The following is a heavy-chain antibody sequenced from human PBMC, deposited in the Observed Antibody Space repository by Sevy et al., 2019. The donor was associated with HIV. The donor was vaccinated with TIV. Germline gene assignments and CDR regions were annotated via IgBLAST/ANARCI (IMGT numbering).Heavy chain of an antibody. CDR3: AKTLIVAAAFDY. Sequence: GGSLRLSCAASGFTFSDYYMSWIRQAPGKGLEWVSYISSSGSTIYYADSVKGRFTISRDNAKNSLYLQMNSLRAEDTAVYYCAKTLIVAAAFDYWGQGTLVTVSS. D-gene: IGHD6-13*01. CDR1: GFTFSDYY. V-gene: IGHV3-11*01. CDR2: ISSSGSTI. J-gene: IGHJ4*02.